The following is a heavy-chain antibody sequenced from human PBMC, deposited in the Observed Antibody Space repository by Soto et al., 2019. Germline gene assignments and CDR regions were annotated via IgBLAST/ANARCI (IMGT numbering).Heavy chain of an antibody. CDR1: GFTFSSYG. V-gene: IGHV3-30*18. J-gene: IGHJ4*02. D-gene: IGHD3-9*01. Sequence: QVQLVESGGGVVQPGRSLRLSCAASGFTFSSYGMHWVRQAPGKGLEWGAVISYDGSNKYYADSVKGRFTISRDNSKNTLYLQMNSLRAGDTAVYYCAQDRYDILTGYYNAPCLDYWGQGTLVTVSS. CDR3: AQDRYDILTGYYNAPCLDY. CDR2: ISYDGSNK.